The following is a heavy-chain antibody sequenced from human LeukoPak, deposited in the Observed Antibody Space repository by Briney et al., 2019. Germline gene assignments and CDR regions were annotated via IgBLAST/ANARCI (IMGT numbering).Heavy chain of an antibody. Sequence: GGSLRLSCAASGFTFSSYGMHWVRQAPGKGLEWVAVIWYGGSNKYYADSVKGRFTISRDNSKNTLYLQMNSLRAEDTAVYYCAKEISGNYSPFDYWGQGTLVTVSS. CDR1: GFTFSSYG. CDR3: AKEISGNYSPFDY. J-gene: IGHJ4*02. D-gene: IGHD1-26*01. V-gene: IGHV3-30*02. CDR2: IWYGGSNK.